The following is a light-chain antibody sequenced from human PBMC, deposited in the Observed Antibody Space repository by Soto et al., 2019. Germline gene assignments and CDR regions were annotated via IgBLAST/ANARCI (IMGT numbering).Light chain of an antibody. CDR1: SSDVGGYDY. CDR2: EVS. V-gene: IGLV2-8*01. Sequence: QSVLTQPPSASGSPGQSVTISCTGTSSDVGGYDYVSWYQQHPGKAPKLMIYEVSKRPSGVPDRFSGSNSVNTASLTVSGLQAEDEADYYCSSYAGSSTYVFGTGTKVTVL. CDR3: SSYAGSSTYV. J-gene: IGLJ1*01.